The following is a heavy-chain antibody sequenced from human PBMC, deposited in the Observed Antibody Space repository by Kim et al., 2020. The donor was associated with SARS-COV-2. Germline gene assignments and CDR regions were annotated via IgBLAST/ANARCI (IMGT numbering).Heavy chain of an antibody. Sequence: SQTLSLTCAISGDSVSSDNAVWNWIRQSPSRGLEWLGRTYYRSKWYFDYAVSVKRRITINPDTSKNQVSLQLNSVTPEDTAVYYCASGLGGRFDPWGQGTLVTVSS. J-gene: IGHJ5*02. V-gene: IGHV6-1*01. CDR2: TYYRSKWYF. CDR3: ASGLGGRFDP. CDR1: GDSVSSDNAV. D-gene: IGHD3-16*01.